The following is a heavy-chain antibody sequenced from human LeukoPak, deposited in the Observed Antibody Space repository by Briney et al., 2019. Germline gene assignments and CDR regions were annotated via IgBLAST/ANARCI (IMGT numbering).Heavy chain of an antibody. D-gene: IGHD2-2*01. V-gene: IGHV4-34*01. CDR2: INHSGST. J-gene: IGHJ6*02. CDR1: GGSFSGYY. CDR3: ARARTRRDIVVVPAAPRGGYYYYGMDV. Sequence: PSETLSLTCAVYGGSFSGYYWSWIRQPPGKGLEWIGEINHSGSTNYNPSLKSRVTISVDTSKNQFSLKLSSVTAADTAVYYCARARTRRDIVVVPAAPRGGYYYYGMDVWGQGTTVTVSS.